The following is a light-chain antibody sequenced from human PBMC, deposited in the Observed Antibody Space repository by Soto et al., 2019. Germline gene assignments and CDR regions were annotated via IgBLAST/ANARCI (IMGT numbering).Light chain of an antibody. V-gene: IGKV3-20*01. CDR3: QPYDWSWT. J-gene: IGKJ1*01. CDR2: GAS. CDR1: QSVRNNY. Sequence: EIVLTQSPGTLSLSPGERATLSCRASQSVRNNYLAWYQQKPGQAPRLLIYGASSRATGIPARFSGSGSGTDFTLTISRLEPEDFAVYYCQPYDWSWTFGQGTKVEIK.